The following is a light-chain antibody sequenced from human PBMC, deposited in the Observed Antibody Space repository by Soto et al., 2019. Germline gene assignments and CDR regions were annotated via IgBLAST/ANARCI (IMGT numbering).Light chain of an antibody. CDR3: QQFNSYRRS. J-gene: IGKJ1*01. CDR2: DAS. V-gene: IGKV1-13*02. CDR1: QGISSA. Sequence: AIPLTQSPSSLSASVGDRVTITCRARQGISSALAWYQQKPGKAPKLLIYDASSLESGVPSRFSCSGSGTDCTLTISSLQPEEFATYYCQQFNSYRRSCGQGTKVAIK.